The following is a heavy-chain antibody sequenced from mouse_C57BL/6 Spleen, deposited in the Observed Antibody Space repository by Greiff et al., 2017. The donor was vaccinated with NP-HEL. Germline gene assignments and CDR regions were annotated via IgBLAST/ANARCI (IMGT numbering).Heavy chain of an antibody. D-gene: IGHD1-1*01. J-gene: IGHJ4*01. CDR3: ARGRDYYGSSYPYYAMDY. V-gene: IGHV1-81*01. Sequence: QVQLQQSGAELARPGASVKLSCKASGYTFTSYGISWVKQRTGQGLEWIGEIYPRSGNTYYNEKFKGKATLNADTSASTAYIELRSLTSEDSAVYFCARGRDYYGSSYPYYAMDYWGQGTSVTVSS. CDR2: IYPRSGNT. CDR1: GYTFTSYG.